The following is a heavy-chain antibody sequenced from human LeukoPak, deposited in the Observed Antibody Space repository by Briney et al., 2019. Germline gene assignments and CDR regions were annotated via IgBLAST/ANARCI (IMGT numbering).Heavy chain of an antibody. Sequence: SETLSLTCAVSGGPISSSSYSWSWIRQPPGKGLEWIGYIYHSGSTYHNPSLKSRVTISVDRSKNQFSLKLSSVTAADTAVYYCARVREDCISTSCQGGWFDPWGQGTLVTVSS. CDR1: GGPISSSSYS. J-gene: IGHJ5*02. CDR3: ARVREDCISTSCQGGWFDP. V-gene: IGHV4-30-2*01. D-gene: IGHD2-2*01. CDR2: IYHSGST.